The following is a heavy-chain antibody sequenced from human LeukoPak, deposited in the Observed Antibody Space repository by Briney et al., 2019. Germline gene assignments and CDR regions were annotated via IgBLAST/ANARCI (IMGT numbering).Heavy chain of an antibody. J-gene: IGHJ3*02. CDR1: GGSISSGGYY. Sequence: SETLSLTCTVSGGSISSGGYYWSWLRQHPGKGLEWIGYIYYSGSTYYNPSLKSRVTISVDTSKNQFSLKLSSVTAADTAVYYCARLCSSTSCYDAFDIWGQGTMVTVSS. CDR3: ARLCSSTSCYDAFDI. D-gene: IGHD2-2*01. CDR2: IYYSGST. V-gene: IGHV4-31*03.